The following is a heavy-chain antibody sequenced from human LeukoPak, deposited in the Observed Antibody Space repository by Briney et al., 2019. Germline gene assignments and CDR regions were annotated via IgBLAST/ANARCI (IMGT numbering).Heavy chain of an antibody. J-gene: IGHJ6*02. D-gene: IGHD6-19*01. CDR2: IYTSGGT. V-gene: IGHV4-4*07. CDR1: GGSIRSFY. Sequence: SETLSLTCTVSGGSIRSFYWSWIRKPAAKGLEWIGRIYTSGGTNYNTSPQTRVTIPVDTSKNKFSSKLSSATAADTAVYYCAGEGYSSGSAKYYYYGMDVWGQGTTVTVSS. CDR3: AGEGYSSGSAKYYYYGMDV.